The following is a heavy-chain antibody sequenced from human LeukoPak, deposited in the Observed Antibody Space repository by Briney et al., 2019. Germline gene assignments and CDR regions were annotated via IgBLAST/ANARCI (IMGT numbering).Heavy chain of an antibody. J-gene: IGHJ4*02. CDR1: GFTFSRSW. CDR3: ARDDGRGFDY. V-gene: IGHV3-7*01. CDR2: IKEDGSEK. D-gene: IGHD2-15*01. Sequence: GGSPRLSCAASGFTFSRSWMTWVRQVPGKGLEWVASIKEDGSEKKYLDSVRGRFTISRDNAKKSLYLQMNSLRAEDTAVYYCARDDGRGFDYWGQGTLVTVSS.